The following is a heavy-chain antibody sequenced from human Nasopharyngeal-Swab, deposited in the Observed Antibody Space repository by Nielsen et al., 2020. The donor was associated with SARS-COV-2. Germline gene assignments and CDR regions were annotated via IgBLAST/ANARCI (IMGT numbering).Heavy chain of an antibody. J-gene: IGHJ5*02. Sequence: ASVKVSCKVSGYTLTELSMHWVRQDPGKGLEWMGGFDPEDGETIYAQKFQGRVTMTEDTSTDTAYMELSSLRSEDTAVYYCATGFAFRPNWFDPWGQGTLVTVSS. CDR2: FDPEDGET. CDR1: GYTLTELS. V-gene: IGHV1-24*01. CDR3: ATGFAFRPNWFDP. D-gene: IGHD2-21*01.